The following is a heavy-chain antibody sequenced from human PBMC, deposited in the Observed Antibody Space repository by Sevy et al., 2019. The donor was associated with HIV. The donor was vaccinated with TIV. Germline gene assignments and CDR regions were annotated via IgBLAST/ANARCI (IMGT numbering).Heavy chain of an antibody. CDR2: IYTSGST. J-gene: IGHJ3*02. CDR1: GGSISSGSYY. Sequence: SETLSLTCTVSGGSISSGSYYWSWIRQPAGKGLEWIGRIYTSGSTNYNPSLKSRVTISVDTSKNQFSLKLSSVTAADTAVYYCARATGGRYCSGGSCYRGAFDIRGQGTMVTVSS. D-gene: IGHD2-15*01. V-gene: IGHV4-61*02. CDR3: ARATGGRYCSGGSCYRGAFDI.